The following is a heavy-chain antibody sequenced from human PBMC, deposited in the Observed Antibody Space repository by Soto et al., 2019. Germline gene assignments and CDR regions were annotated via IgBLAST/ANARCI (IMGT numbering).Heavy chain of an antibody. CDR2: VHHSGTT. Sequence: SETLSLTCTVSSGSVSSTIYYWGWIRQPPGKGLEWIGSVHHSGTTYYNLSLKSRVTISVDTPKNQISLRLSSVTAADTAVYYCVRRAPSAGGSSYYCDSWGQGTLVTVSS. CDR1: SGSVSSTIYY. D-gene: IGHD1-1*01. CDR3: VRRAPSAGGSSYYCDS. J-gene: IGHJ4*02. V-gene: IGHV4-39*01.